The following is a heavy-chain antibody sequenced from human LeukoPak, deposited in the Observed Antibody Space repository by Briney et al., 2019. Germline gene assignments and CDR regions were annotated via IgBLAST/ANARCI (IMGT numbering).Heavy chain of an antibody. Sequence: PSETLSLTCTVSGGSISSGSYYWGWIRQPPGKGLEWIGSIYYSGSTYYNPSLKSRVTISVDTSKNQFSLKLSSVTAADTAVYYCARSTTSWYGNWFDPWGQGTLVTVSS. CDR2: IYYSGST. CDR1: GGSISSGSYY. V-gene: IGHV4-39*07. CDR3: ARSTTSWYGNWFDP. D-gene: IGHD6-13*01. J-gene: IGHJ5*02.